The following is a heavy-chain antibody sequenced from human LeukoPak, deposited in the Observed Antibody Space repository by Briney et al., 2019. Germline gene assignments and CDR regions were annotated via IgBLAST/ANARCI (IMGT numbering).Heavy chain of an antibody. V-gene: IGHV3-23*01. D-gene: IGHD3-3*01. Sequence: GGSLRLSCAASGFTFSSYAMSWVRQAPGKGLEWVSAISGSGGSTYYADSVKGRFTISRDNPKNTLYLQMNSLRAEDTAVYYCAKDKYNFWSGSNYYYMDVWGKGTTVTVSS. CDR1: GFTFSSYA. J-gene: IGHJ6*03. CDR3: AKDKYNFWSGSNYYYMDV. CDR2: ISGSGGST.